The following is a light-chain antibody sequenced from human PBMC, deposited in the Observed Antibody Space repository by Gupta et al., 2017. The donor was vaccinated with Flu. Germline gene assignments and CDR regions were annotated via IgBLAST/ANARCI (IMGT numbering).Light chain of an antibody. CDR3: QQYGKSRSYT. CDR1: QSVYSTY. Sequence: TLALSPGERVTISCRASQSVYSTYLSWYQHKRGQAPRLLIYDASTRASGIPERFSGSGSGTDLTLTINRLGPEDSGVYYCQQYGKSRSYTFGQGTNLEI. J-gene: IGKJ2*01. CDR2: DAS. V-gene: IGKV3-20*01.